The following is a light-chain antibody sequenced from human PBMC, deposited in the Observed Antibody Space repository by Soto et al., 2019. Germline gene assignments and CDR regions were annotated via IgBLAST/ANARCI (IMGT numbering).Light chain of an antibody. Sequence: QSVLTQPPSASGTPGQRVIISCSGSSSNSGSNHVYWYQQLPGTAPKLLIQRNNERPSGVPDRFSGSKSGTSASLAISGLRSEDEADYHCAAWDDSLSGVVFGGGTQLTVL. CDR2: RNN. CDR1: SSNSGSNH. V-gene: IGLV1-47*01. CDR3: AAWDDSLSGVV. J-gene: IGLJ7*01.